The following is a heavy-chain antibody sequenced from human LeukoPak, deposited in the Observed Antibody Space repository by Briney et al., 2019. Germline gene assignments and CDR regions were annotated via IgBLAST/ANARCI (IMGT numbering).Heavy chain of an antibody. Sequence: GRSLRLSCAASGFTFSSYAMHWVRQAPGKGLEWVAVISYDGSNKYYADSVKGRFTISRDNSKNTLYLQMNSLRAEDTAVYYCAKDPYSGSGDGFDYWGQGTLVTVSS. CDR2: ISYDGSNK. J-gene: IGHJ4*02. D-gene: IGHD3-10*01. CDR1: GFTFSSYA. V-gene: IGHV3-30-3*01. CDR3: AKDPYSGSGDGFDY.